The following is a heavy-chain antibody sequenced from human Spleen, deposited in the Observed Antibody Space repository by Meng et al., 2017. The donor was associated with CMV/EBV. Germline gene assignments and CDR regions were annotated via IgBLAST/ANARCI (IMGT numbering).Heavy chain of an antibody. J-gene: IGHJ4*02. CDR1: GSISSSDG. Sequence: GSISSSDGWTWVRQSPGKGLEWIGEIYHSGSTTYNPSLERRVTISVDKSSNQFSLNLNSVTAADTAVYYCARAGSSYYSNGYFFDYWGQGTPVTVSS. CDR2: IYHSGST. V-gene: IGHV4-4*02. D-gene: IGHD3-22*01. CDR3: ARAGSSYYSNGYFFDY.